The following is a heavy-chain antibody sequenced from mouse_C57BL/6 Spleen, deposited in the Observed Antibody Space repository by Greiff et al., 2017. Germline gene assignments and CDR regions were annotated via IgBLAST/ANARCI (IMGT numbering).Heavy chain of an antibody. D-gene: IGHD2-4*01. V-gene: IGHV5-4*01. CDR3: AREDDYGWFAY. J-gene: IGHJ3*01. Sequence: EVKLMESGGGLVKPGGSLKLSCAASGFTFSSYAMSWVRQTPEKRLAWVATISDGGSYTYYPDNVKGRFPISRDNAKNNLYLQMSHLKSEDTAMYYCAREDDYGWFAYWGQGTLVTVSA. CDR2: ISDGGSYT. CDR1: GFTFSSYA.